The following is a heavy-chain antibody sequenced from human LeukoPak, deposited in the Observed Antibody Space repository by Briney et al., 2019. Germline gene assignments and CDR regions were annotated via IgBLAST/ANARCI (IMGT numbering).Heavy chain of an antibody. CDR3: ARAEGRYDFWSGYYDYYYYYMDV. CDR1: GFTFSSYS. CDR2: IISSSSYI. Sequence: GGSLRLSCAASGFTFSSYSMNWVRQAPGKGLEWVSSIISSSSYIYYADSVKGRFTISRDNAKNSLYLQMNSLRAEDTAVYYCARAEGRYDFWSGYYDYYYYYMDVWGKGTTVTVSS. V-gene: IGHV3-21*01. D-gene: IGHD3-3*01. J-gene: IGHJ6*03.